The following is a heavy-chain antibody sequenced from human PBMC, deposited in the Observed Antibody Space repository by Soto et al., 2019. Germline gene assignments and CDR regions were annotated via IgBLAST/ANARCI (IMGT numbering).Heavy chain of an antibody. D-gene: IGHD5-18*01. V-gene: IGHV3-30-3*01. CDR2: ISYDGSNK. CDR3: ARGDREGVGMVTGY. J-gene: IGHJ4*02. CDR1: GFTFSSYA. Sequence: PGGSLRLSCAASGFTFSSYAMHWVRQAPGKGLEWVAVISYDGSNKYYADSVKGRFTISRDNSKNTLYLQMNSLRAEDTAVYYCARGDREGVGMVTGYWGQGTLVTVSS.